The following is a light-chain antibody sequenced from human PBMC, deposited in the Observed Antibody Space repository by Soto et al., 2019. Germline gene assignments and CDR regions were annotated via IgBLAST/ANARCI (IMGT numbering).Light chain of an antibody. CDR1: QSVSSY. Sequence: EIVLTQSPATLSLSPVERATLSCRASQSVSSYLAWYQQKPGQAPRLLMYGASIRAAGVPDRFSGSGSGTEFTLTISRLEPEDFTVYYCHHYETFGQGTKVDI. V-gene: IGKV3-20*01. CDR2: GAS. J-gene: IGKJ1*01. CDR3: HHYET.